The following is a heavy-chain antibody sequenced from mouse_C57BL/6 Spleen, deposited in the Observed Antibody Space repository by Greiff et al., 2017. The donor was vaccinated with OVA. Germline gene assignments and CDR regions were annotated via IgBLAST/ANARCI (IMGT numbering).Heavy chain of an antibody. CDR1: GFTFSSYA. V-gene: IGHV5-9-1*02. J-gene: IGHJ1*03. Sequence: DVQLVESGEGLVKPGGSLKLSCAASGFTFSSYAMSWVRQTPEKRLEWVAYISSGGDYIYYADTVKCRFTISRDNARNTLYLQMSSLKSEDTAMYYCTRDYYYGSSYGYFDVWGTGTTVTVSS. CDR3: TRDYYYGSSYGYFDV. D-gene: IGHD1-1*01. CDR2: ISSGGDYI.